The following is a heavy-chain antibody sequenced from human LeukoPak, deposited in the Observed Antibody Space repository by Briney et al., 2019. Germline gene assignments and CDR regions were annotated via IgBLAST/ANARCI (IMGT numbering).Heavy chain of an antibody. CDR3: VKGGYGDYPYYFDY. D-gene: IGHD4-17*01. Sequence: GGSLRLSCSAAGFTFRSYAMYWVRQAPGKGLEYVSGISSNGNNTYYADSVKGRFTISRDNSKNTLYLQMSSLRAEDTAVYYCVKGGYGDYPYYFDYWGQGTLVTVSS. J-gene: IGHJ4*02. V-gene: IGHV3-64D*09. CDR2: ISSNGNNT. CDR1: GFTFRSYA.